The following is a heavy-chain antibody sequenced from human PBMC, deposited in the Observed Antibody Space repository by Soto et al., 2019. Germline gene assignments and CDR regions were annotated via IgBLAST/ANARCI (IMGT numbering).Heavy chain of an antibody. CDR3: AKALRITMVRGGQNGMDV. CDR2: ISYDGSNK. V-gene: IGHV3-30*18. Sequence: GGSLRLSCAASGFTFSSYGMHWVRQAPGKGLEWVAVISYDGSNKYYADSVKGRFTISRDNSKNTLYLQMNSLRAEDTAVYYCAKALRITMVRGGQNGMDVWGQGTTVTVSS. D-gene: IGHD3-10*01. CDR1: GFTFSSYG. J-gene: IGHJ6*02.